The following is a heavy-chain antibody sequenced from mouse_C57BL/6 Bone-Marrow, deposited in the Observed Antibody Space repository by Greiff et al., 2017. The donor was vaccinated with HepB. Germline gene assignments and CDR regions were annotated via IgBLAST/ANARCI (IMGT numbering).Heavy chain of an antibody. J-gene: IGHJ1*03. V-gene: IGHV1-39*01. CDR1: GYSFTDYN. CDR2: INPNYGTT. D-gene: IGHD2-4*01. Sequence: VMPGASVKISCKASGYSFTDYNMNWVKQSNGKSLEWIGVINPNYGTTSYNQKFKGKATLTVDQSSSTAYMQLNSLTSEDSAVYYCARSIYYDYAYWYFDVWGTGTTVTVSS. CDR3: ARSIYYDYAYWYFDV.